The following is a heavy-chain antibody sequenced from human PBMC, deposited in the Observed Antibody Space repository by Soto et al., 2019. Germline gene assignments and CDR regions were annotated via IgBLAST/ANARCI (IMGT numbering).Heavy chain of an antibody. CDR1: GFSSYA. CDR3: ASLGDGYGGNSYRA. V-gene: IGHV3-30-3*01. D-gene: IGHD4-17*01. Sequence: QVQLVESGGGVVQPGRSLRLSCAASGFSSYAMHWVRQAPGKGLEWVAVISYDGSNKYYADSVKGRFTISRDNSKNTLYLQMNSLRAEDTAVYYCASLGDGYGGNSYRAWGQGTLVTVSS. CDR2: ISYDGSNK. J-gene: IGHJ4*02.